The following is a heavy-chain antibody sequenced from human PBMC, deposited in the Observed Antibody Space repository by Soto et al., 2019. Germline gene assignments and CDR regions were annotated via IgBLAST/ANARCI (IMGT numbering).Heavy chain of an antibody. V-gene: IGHV4-59*11. CDR2: HHIGYT. CDR3: AKIGYCSSTSCYEFDP. CDR1: GGSMRGQH. J-gene: IGHJ5*02. D-gene: IGHD2-2*01. Sequence: SETLSLTCTVSGGSMRGQHWSWIRQPPGKGLEWFAHHIGYTIYNPSLESRVIISLDTSKTLFSLKLNFVTAADTAVFFCAKIGYCSSTSCYEFDPWGQGTLVTVS.